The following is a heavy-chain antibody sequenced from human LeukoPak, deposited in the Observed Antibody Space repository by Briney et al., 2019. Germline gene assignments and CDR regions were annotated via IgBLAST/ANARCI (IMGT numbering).Heavy chain of an antibody. Sequence: ASVKVSCKASGYTFTGYYMHWVRQAPGQWLEWMGRINPNSGGTNYAQKFQGRVTMTRDTSISTAYMELSRLRSDDTAVYYCARDLAVFGDSSGYRVDYWGQGTLVTVSS. CDR2: INPNSGGT. CDR1: GYTFTGYY. V-gene: IGHV1-2*06. J-gene: IGHJ4*02. D-gene: IGHD3-22*01. CDR3: ARDLAVFGDSSGYRVDY.